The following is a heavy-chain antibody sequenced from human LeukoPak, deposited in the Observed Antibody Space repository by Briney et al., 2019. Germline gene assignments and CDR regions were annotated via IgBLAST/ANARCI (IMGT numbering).Heavy chain of an antibody. CDR2: ISGSGGST. D-gene: IGHD6-19*01. V-gene: IGHV3-23*01. CDR3: AKDLVFGYSSGWYEYHFDY. Sequence: GGSLRLSCAASGFTFSSYAMSWVRQAPGKGLEWVSAISGSGGSTYYADSVKGRFTISRDNSKNTLYLQMNSLRAEDTAVYYCAKDLVFGYSSGWYEYHFDYWGQGTLVTVSS. J-gene: IGHJ4*02. CDR1: GFTFSSYA.